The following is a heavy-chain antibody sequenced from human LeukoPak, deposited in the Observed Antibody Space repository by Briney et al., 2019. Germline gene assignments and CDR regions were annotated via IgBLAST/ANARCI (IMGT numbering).Heavy chain of an antibody. CDR3: ARVGDIVVVPAAIGYMDV. V-gene: IGHV1-2*02. CDR2: INPNSGGT. D-gene: IGHD2-2*02. Sequence: ASVKVSCKASGGTFSSYAISWVRQAPGQGLEWMGWINPNSGGTNYAQKFQGRVTMTRDTSISTAYMELSRLRSDDTAVYYCARVGDIVVVPAAIGYMDVWGKGTTVTVSS. CDR1: GGTFSSYA. J-gene: IGHJ6*03.